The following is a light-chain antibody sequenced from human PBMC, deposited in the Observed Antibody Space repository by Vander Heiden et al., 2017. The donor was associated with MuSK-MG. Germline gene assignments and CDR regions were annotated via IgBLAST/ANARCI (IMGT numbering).Light chain of an antibody. CDR2: EVS. CDR3: SSYADSSTLL. CDR1: SRDVGTYNL. J-gene: IGLJ2*01. Sequence: QSALTQPASVPGSPGRSHTISCSGSSRDVGTYNLVSWYQQHPAKAPKLIMFEVSQRPSGVSNRFSGSKSGTTASLTLSGLQAEDDAYYYCSSYADSSTLLFGGGTKVTVL. V-gene: IGLV2-23*02.